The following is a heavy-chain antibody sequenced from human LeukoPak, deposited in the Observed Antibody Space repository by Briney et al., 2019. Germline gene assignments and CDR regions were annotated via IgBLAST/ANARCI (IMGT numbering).Heavy chain of an antibody. CDR3: ARRGSGYGQYDY. CDR2: IRYDGSNK. Sequence: GGSLRLSCAASGFTFSSYGMHWVRQSPGKGLEWVAFIRYDGSNKYYADSVKGRFTISRDNTKNSLYLQMNSLRADDTAVYYCARRGSGYGQYDYWGQGTLVTVSS. CDR1: GFTFSSYG. V-gene: IGHV3-30*02. J-gene: IGHJ4*02. D-gene: IGHD5-12*01.